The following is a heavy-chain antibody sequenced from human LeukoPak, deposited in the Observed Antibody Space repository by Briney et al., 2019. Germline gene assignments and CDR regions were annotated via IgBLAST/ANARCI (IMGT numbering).Heavy chain of an antibody. CDR2: ISSSGSTI. D-gene: IGHD3-3*01. CDR1: GFTFSSYE. J-gene: IGHJ4*02. Sequence: GGSLRLSCAASGFTFSSYEMNWVRQAPGKGLEWVSYISSSGSTIYYADSVKGRFTISRDNAKNSLYLQMNSLRAEDTAVYYCASLDHPPRFLEWILPPYWGQGTLVTASS. V-gene: IGHV3-48*03. CDR3: ASLDHPPRFLEWILPPY.